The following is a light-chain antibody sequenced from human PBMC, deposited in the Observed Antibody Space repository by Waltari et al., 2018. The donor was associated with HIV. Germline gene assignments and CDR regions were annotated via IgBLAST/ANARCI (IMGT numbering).Light chain of an antibody. CDR2: SNN. V-gene: IGLV1-44*01. Sequence: QSVLTQPSSASGTPGQRVAISCSGSSSNIESNTVNWYQQLPGTAPKRLVYSNNPRPSGVPDRISGSKSGTSASLAISGLQSEDEADYYCAAWDDSLNGWVFGGGTKLTVL. CDR1: SSNIESNT. J-gene: IGLJ3*02. CDR3: AAWDDSLNGWV.